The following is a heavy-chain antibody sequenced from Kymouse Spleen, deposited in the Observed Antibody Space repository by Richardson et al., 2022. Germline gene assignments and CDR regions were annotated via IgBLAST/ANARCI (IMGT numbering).Heavy chain of an antibody. V-gene: IGHV3-21*03. CDR1: GFTFSSYS. Sequence: EVQLVESGGGLVKPGGSLRLSCAASGFTFSSYSMNWVRQAPGKGLEWVSSISSSSSYIYYADSVKGRFTISRDNAKNSLYLQMNSLRAEDTAVYYCARDYGSGSYYNPLYYYYYGMDVWGQGTTVTVSS. D-gene: IGHD3-10*01. CDR2: ISSSSSYI. CDR3: ARDYGSGSYYNPLYYYYYGMDV. J-gene: IGHJ6*02.